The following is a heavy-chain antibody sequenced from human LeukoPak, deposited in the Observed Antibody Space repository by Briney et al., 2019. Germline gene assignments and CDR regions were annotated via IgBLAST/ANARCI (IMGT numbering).Heavy chain of an antibody. CDR2: IGGSGGST. CDR1: GFTFSSYA. CDR3: AKPRYSSGWPHFDY. Sequence: GGSLRLSCAASGFTFSSYAMSWVRQAPGKGREGVSAIGGSGGSTYYADSVKGRFTISRDNSKNTLYLQMNSLRAEDTAVYYCAKPRYSSGWPHFDYWGQGTLVTVSS. D-gene: IGHD6-19*01. V-gene: IGHV3-23*01. J-gene: IGHJ4*02.